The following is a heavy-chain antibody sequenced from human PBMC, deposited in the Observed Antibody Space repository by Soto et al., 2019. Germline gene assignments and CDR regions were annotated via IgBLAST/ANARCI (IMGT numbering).Heavy chain of an antibody. J-gene: IGHJ5*02. V-gene: IGHV1-8*01. D-gene: IGHD3-10*01. Sequence: ASVKVSCKASGYTFTSYDINWVRQATGQGLEWMGWMNPNSGNTGYAQKFQGRVTMTRNTSISTXXXXXXXXXXXXXAVYYCAXNRGXSGWFDPWGQGTLVTVSS. CDR1: GYTFTSYD. CDR3: AXNRGXSGWFDP. CDR2: MNPNSGNT.